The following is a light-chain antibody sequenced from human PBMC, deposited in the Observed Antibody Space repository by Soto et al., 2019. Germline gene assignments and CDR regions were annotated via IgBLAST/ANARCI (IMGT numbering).Light chain of an antibody. V-gene: IGKV1-5*03. CDR2: KAS. J-gene: IGKJ1*01. CDR3: QQDHISSPTWT. CDR1: QCISRW. Sequence: DIQMTQSPSTLSASVGDRVTRTCRASQCISRWLAWYRPKPGKAPKLLIYKASSLESGDPSRFSGSGSGAEFTLTISSLQPDDIATYYCQQDHISSPTWTFGQGTKVEIK.